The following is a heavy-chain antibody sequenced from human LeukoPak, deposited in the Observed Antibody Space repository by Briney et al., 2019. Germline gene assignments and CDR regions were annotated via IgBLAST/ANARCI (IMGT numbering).Heavy chain of an antibody. J-gene: IGHJ4*02. D-gene: IGHD6-19*01. V-gene: IGHV1-2*02. CDR2: INPNSGVT. Sequence: GASVKVSCKASGYTFTGYYIHGVRQAPGQGLEWMGWINPNSGVTNYAQKFQGRVTMTRDTSISTAYMELSSLRSDDTVVYYCVRDRHTVAVAATLDYWGQGTLVIASS. CDR3: VRDRHTVAVAATLDY. CDR1: GYTFTGYY.